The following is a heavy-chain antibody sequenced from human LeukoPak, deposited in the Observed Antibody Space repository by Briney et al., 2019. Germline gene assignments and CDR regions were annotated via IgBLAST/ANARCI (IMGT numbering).Heavy chain of an antibody. CDR2: MNPNSGNT. J-gene: IGHJ4*02. CDR1: GYTFTGYY. D-gene: IGHD3/OR15-3a*01. Sequence: ASVKVSCKASGYTFTGYYMHWVRQATGQGLEWMGWMNPNSGNTGYAQKFQGRVTMTRNTSISTAYMELSSLRSEDTAVYYCARSWTSRALFVGYWGQGTLVTVSS. CDR3: ARSWTSRALFVGY. V-gene: IGHV1-8*02.